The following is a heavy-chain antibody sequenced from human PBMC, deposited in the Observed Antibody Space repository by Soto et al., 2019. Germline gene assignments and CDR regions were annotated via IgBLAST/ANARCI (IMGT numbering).Heavy chain of an antibody. Sequence: EVQLVESGGGLVQPGRSLRLSCAASGFTFDDYAMHWVRQAPGKGLEWVSGISWNSGSIGYADSVKGRFTISRDNAKNSLYLQMNTLRAEDPALYYCAKHYGDRWGQGTMVTVSS. J-gene: IGHJ3*01. CDR3: AKHYGDR. CDR2: ISWNSGSI. V-gene: IGHV3-9*01. CDR1: GFTFDDYA. D-gene: IGHD4-17*01.